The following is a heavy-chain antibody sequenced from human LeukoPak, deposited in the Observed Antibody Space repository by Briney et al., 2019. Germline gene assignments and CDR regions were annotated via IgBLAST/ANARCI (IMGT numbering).Heavy chain of an antibody. D-gene: IGHD3-22*01. J-gene: IGHJ5*02. Sequence: ASVKVSFKASGCTFSSYAISWVRQAPGQGLEWMGGIIPIFCTANYAQKFQGRVTITAEESTSTDYMELRSLRSEDTAVYYCARGSNYYDSSGYYYHWFDPWGQGTLVTVSS. CDR1: GCTFSSYA. CDR2: IIPIFCTA. V-gene: IGHV1-69*13. CDR3: ARGSNYYDSSGYYYHWFDP.